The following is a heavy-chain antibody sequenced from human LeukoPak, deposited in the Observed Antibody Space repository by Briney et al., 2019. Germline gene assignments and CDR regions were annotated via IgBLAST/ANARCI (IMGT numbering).Heavy chain of an antibody. CDR3: ARGPHKDIVVVPAATYNWFDP. CDR2: IIPILGIP. Sequence: SVKVSCKASGGTFISYAISWVRQAPGQGLEWMGRIIPILGIPDYAQKLQGRVTITADKSTSTAYMELNSLRSEDTAVYYCARGPHKDIVVVPAATYNWFDPWGQGTLVTVSS. CDR1: GGTFISYA. V-gene: IGHV1-69*04. J-gene: IGHJ5*02. D-gene: IGHD2-2*01.